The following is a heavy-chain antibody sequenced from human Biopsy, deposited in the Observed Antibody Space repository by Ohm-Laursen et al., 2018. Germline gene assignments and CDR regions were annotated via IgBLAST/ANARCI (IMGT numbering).Heavy chain of an antibody. CDR2: LYYSGST. Sequence: SGTLSFTCSVSGGSFSTYYWTWIRQPPGQGREWIGYLYYSGSTNDNPSLKRRVTISVDTSKNQFSLRLNSFITADTTVYYCAIATNSTGWPYYYFYGMDVWGQGTTVTVSS. V-gene: IGHV4-59*01. J-gene: IGHJ6*02. D-gene: IGHD2/OR15-2a*01. CDR3: AIATNSTGWPYYYFYGMDV. CDR1: GGSFSTYY.